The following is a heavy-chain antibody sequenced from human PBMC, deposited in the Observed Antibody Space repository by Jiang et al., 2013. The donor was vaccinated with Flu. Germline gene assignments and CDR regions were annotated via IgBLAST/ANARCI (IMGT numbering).Heavy chain of an antibody. V-gene: IGHV4-59*08. CDR2: IYNSGSP. D-gene: IGHD1-26*01. CDR1: GGSISSYY. Sequence: GLVKPSETLSLTCTVSGGSISSYYWSWIRQPPGKGLEWIGYIYNSGSPNYNPSLKSRVTISVDTSKNKLSLKLSSVTAADTAVYYCARGVRWELLDYWGQGNLVTVSS. J-gene: IGHJ4*02. CDR3: ARGVRWELLDY.